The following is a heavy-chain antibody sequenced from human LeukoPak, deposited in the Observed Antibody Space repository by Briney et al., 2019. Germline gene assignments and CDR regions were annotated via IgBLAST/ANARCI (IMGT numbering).Heavy chain of an antibody. CDR3: ARSGTTVTTLGFEWFDP. Sequence: ASVKVSCKASGGTFSGYAISWVRQAPGQGLEWMGGIIPIFGTANYAQKFQGRVTITADKSTSTAYMELSSLRSEDTAVYYCARSGTTVTTLGFEWFDPWGQGTLVTVSS. CDR2: IIPIFGTA. J-gene: IGHJ5*02. CDR1: GGTFSGYA. D-gene: IGHD4-11*01. V-gene: IGHV1-69*06.